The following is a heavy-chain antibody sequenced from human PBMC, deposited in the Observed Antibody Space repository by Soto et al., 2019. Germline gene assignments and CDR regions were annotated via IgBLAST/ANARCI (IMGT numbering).Heavy chain of an antibody. J-gene: IGHJ4*02. D-gene: IGHD6-13*01. CDR2: ISGYNGNT. V-gene: IGHV1-18*01. CDR1: GYTFSDYG. CDR3: ARGLGIATGHDY. Sequence: ASVKVSCKASGYTFSDYGIGWVRQAPGQGLEWIGWISGYNGNTNYAQKIQGRVTMTRGTSTSTAHMELRSLRSDDTAVYYCARGLGIATGHDYWGQGTLVTVSS.